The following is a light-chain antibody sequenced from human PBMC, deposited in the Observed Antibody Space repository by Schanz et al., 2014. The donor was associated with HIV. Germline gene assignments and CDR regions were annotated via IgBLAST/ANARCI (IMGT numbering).Light chain of an antibody. V-gene: IGLV2-14*02. CDR3: SSHAGSNKV. Sequence: QSVLTQPASVSGSPGQSITISCTGTSSDVGSYNLVSWYQQHPGKAPKLMIYEGSKRPSGVSNRFSGSKSGNTASLTVSGLQAEDEADYYCSSHAGSNKVFGGGTKLTVL. J-gene: IGLJ2*01. CDR1: SSDVGSYNL. CDR2: EGS.